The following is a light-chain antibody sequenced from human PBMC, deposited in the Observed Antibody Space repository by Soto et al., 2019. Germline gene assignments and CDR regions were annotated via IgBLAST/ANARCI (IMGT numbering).Light chain of an antibody. Sequence: QSVLTQPPSASGSPGQSVTISCTGTSDDIGTYNYVSWFQQHSGNAPKLIIYEVDKRPSGVPNRFSGSKSGNTASLTISGLQAEDEADYYCSSYTSSSTLVVFGGGTQLTVL. CDR3: SSYTSSSTLVV. V-gene: IGLV2-14*01. CDR2: EVD. CDR1: SDDIGTYNY. J-gene: IGLJ2*01.